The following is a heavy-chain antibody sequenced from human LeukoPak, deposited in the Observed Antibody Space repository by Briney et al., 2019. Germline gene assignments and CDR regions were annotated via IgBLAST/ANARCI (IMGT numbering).Heavy chain of an antibody. Sequence: GGSLRLSCAASGFTFSRHWMSWVRQAPGKGLEWVSLIYSDGRTYYADSVKGRCTISRDNSKNTLYLQMNSLRVEDTAVYYCARGLFLSGYLDAFDIWGQGTVVTVSS. J-gene: IGHJ3*02. CDR3: ARGLFLSGYLDAFDI. CDR1: GFTFSRHW. V-gene: IGHV3-53*01. D-gene: IGHD3-22*01. CDR2: IYSDGRT.